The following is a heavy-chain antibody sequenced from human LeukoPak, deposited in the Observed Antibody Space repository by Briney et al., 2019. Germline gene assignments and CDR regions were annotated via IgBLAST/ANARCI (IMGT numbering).Heavy chain of an antibody. CDR2: ISSSSSYI. D-gene: IGHD1-1*01. V-gene: IGHV3-21*01. CDR1: GFTFSSYS. Sequence: GGSLRLSCAASGFTFSSYSMNWVRQAPGKGLEWVSSISSSSSYIYYADSVKGRFTISRDNAKNSLYLQMNSLRAEDTAVYYCARDRGDWNDVFGAYDAFDIWGQGTIVTVSS. CDR3: ARDRGDWNDVFGAYDAFDI. J-gene: IGHJ3*02.